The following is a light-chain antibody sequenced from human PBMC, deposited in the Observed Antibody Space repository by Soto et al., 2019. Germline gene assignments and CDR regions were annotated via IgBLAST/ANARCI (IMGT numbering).Light chain of an antibody. CDR2: ATS. V-gene: IGKV1-27*01. CDR3: PKYTHAPT. CDR1: QAISSY. Sequence: DIQLTQSPSSLSASVGDRVTITCRASQAISSYLAWYQQKPGKVPELLIYATSTLQSGAPSRFSGSGSATDFTLTIGSLQPDDVATYYYPKYTHAPTFGGGTKVEIK. J-gene: IGKJ4*01.